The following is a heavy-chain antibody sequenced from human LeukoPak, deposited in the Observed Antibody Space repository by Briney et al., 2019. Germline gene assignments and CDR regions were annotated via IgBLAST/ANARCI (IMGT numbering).Heavy chain of an antibody. V-gene: IGHV3-66*01. CDR2: IYSGGST. Sequence: GGSLRLSCAASGFTVSINYMSWVRQAPGKGLEWVSVIYSGGSTYYADSVKGRFTISRDNSKNTLYLQMNSLRAEDTAVYYCARDLGYYYDSSGDAFDIWGQGTMVTVSS. CDR1: GFTVSINY. CDR3: ARDLGYYYDSSGDAFDI. D-gene: IGHD3-22*01. J-gene: IGHJ3*02.